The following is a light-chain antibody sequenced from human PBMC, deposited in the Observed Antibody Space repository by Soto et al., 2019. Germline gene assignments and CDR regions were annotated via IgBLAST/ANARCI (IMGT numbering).Light chain of an antibody. CDR1: ISNLGSNF. CDR2: RND. J-gene: IGLJ7*01. Sequence: QSVLTQPPSASGTPGQRVTISCSGSISNLGSNFVFWYQQLPGAAPHLLISRNDQRPSGVPDRFSGSKSGTSASLAISGLRSEDEADYHCAAWDDSLRGLVFGGGTQLTVL. CDR3: AAWDDSLRGLV. V-gene: IGLV1-47*01.